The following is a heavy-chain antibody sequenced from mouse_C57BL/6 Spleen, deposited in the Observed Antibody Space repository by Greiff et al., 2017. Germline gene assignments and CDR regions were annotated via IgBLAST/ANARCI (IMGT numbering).Heavy chain of an antibody. D-gene: IGHD2-3*01. Sequence: VKLQQPGAELVKPGASVKLSCKASGYTFTSYWMQWVKQRPGQGLEWIGEIDPSDSYTNYNQKFKGKATLTVDTSSSAAYMQLSSLTSEDSAVYYCAKRVDGYSHWYFDVWGTGTTVTVSS. CDR3: AKRVDGYSHWYFDV. CDR2: IDPSDSYT. V-gene: IGHV1-50*01. J-gene: IGHJ1*03. CDR1: GYTFTSYW.